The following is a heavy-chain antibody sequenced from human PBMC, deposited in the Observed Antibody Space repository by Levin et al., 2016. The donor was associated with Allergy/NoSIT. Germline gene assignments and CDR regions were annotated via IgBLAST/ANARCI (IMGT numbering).Heavy chain of an antibody. D-gene: IGHD3-10*01. CDR1: GGTFSSYA. CDR2: IIPIFGTA. J-gene: IGHJ5*02. V-gene: IGHV1-69*13. CDR3: ARSLRQGYYGSGSYYRAGWFDP. Sequence: SVKVSCKASGGTFSSYAISWVRQAPGQGLEWMGGIIPIFGTANYAQKFQGRVTITADESTSTAYMELSSLRSEDTAVYYCARSLRQGYYGSGSYYRAGWFDPWGQGTLVTVSS.